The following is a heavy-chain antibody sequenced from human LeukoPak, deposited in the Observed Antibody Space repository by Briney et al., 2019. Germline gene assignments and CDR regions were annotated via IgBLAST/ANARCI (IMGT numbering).Heavy chain of an antibody. CDR1: GFTFSDYY. D-gene: IGHD2-15*01. Sequence: PGGSLRLSCAASGFTFSDYYMSWIRQAPGKGLEWVSYISSSGSTIYYADSVKGRFTISRGNAKNSLYLQMNSLRAEDTAVYYCATTALGYCSGGSCSSPDAFDIWGQGTMVTVSS. CDR2: ISSSGSTI. J-gene: IGHJ3*02. V-gene: IGHV3-11*01. CDR3: ATTALGYCSGGSCSSPDAFDI.